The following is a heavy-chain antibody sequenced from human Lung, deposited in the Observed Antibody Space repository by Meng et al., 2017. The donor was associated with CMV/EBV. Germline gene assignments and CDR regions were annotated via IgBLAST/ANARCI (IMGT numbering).Heavy chain of an antibody. CDR2: IYAGYGSA. CDR1: GFIFSNYA. V-gene: IGHV3-23*03. D-gene: IGHD3-3*02. J-gene: IGHJ6*02. Sequence: GESLKISCAASGFIFSNYAMNWVRQAPGKELEWVSIIYAGYGSAYYADSVGGRFTVARDNSKNKLFLLMSDMRAEDTAVYYCVRDGFHCWSNSCQSQYFSYGLDVWGQGTRVTVSS. CDR3: VRDGFHCWSNSCQSQYFSYGLDV.